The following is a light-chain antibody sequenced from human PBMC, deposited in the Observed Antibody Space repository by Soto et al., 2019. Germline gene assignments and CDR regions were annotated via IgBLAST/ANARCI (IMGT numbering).Light chain of an antibody. V-gene: IGLV2-14*01. Sequence: QSALTQPASVSGSPGQSITISCTGTSSDIGAHNLVSWYQQYPDKAPKLMIYEVINRPSGVSNRFSGSKSGNTASLTVSGLQAEDEAFYFCSSFTTANTVVFGGGTKVTVL. CDR3: SSFTTANTVV. CDR2: EVI. CDR1: SSDIGAHNL. J-gene: IGLJ2*01.